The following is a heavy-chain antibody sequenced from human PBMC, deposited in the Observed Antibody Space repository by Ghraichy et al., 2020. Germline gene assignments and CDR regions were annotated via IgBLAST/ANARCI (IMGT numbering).Heavy chain of an antibody. Sequence: GGSLRLSCAVSGIFFGNAWMSWVRQAPGKGLEWVGRIKSKPDGGTTDYAAPVNGRFTISRDDSKNTLYLQVNSLKTEDTAVYYCTHHRGDYGDDWGQGTLVTVSS. CDR2: IKSKPDGGTT. V-gene: IGHV3-15*01. D-gene: IGHD3-10*01. CDR1: GIFFGNAW. CDR3: THHRGDYGDD. J-gene: IGHJ4*02.